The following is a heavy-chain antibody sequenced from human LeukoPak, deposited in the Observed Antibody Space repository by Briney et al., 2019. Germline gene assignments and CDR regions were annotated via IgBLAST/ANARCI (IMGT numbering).Heavy chain of an antibody. CDR2: INPNSGGT. D-gene: IGHD3-22*01. Sequence: ASVTVSCKASGYTFTGYYMHWVRQAPGQGLEWMGWINPNSGGTNYAQKFQGRVTMTRETSISTAYMELSRLRSDDTSVYYWAREGVYYDSSGYYYASWFDAGGQGTLVTVSS. J-gene: IGHJ5*02. CDR3: AREGVYYDSSGYYYASWFDA. V-gene: IGHV1-2*02. CDR1: GYTFTGYY.